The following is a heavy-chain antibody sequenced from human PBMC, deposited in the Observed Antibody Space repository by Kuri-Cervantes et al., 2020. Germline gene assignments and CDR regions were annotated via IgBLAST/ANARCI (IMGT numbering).Heavy chain of an antibody. CDR1: GFTFSSYD. V-gene: IGHV3-13*01. Sequence: GESLKISCAASGFTFSSYDMHWVRQATGKGLEWVSAIGTAGDTYYPGSVKGRFTISRENAKNSLYLQMNSLRAEDTAVYYCARLQKTMVRGERGRSSVYYYYYGMDVWGQGTTVTVSS. D-gene: IGHD3-10*01. CDR2: IGTAGDT. CDR3: ARLQKTMVRGERGRSSVYYYYYGMDV. J-gene: IGHJ6*02.